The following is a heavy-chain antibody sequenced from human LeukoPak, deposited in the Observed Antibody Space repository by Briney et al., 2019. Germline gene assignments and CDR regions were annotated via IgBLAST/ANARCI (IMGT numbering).Heavy chain of an antibody. CDR1: GFTFSSYG. J-gene: IGHJ6*02. CDR2: IRYDGSNK. D-gene: IGHD3-10*01. CDR3: AKFAGYGSGSYPSQDYYYYGMDV. Sequence: PAGSLRLSCAASGFTFSSYGMHWVRQAPGKGLEWVAFIRYDGSNKYYADSVKGRFTISRDNSKNTLYLQMNSLRAEDTAVYYCAKFAGYGSGSYPSQDYYYYGMDVRGQGTTVTVSS. V-gene: IGHV3-30*02.